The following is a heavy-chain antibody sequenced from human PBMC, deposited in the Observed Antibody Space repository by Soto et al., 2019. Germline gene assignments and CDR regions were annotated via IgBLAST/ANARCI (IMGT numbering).Heavy chain of an antibody. CDR1: GFTVSSNY. CDR2: IYSGGST. CDR3: ARGKGYRSSTSCSKPDNWFDP. Sequence: PGGSLRLSCAASGFTVSSNYMSWVRQAPGKGLEWVSVIYSGGSTYYADSVKGRFTISRDNSKNTLYLQMNSLRAEDTAVYYCARGKGYRSSTSCSKPDNWFDPWGQGTLVTVSS. J-gene: IGHJ5*02. V-gene: IGHV3-66*01. D-gene: IGHD2-2*01.